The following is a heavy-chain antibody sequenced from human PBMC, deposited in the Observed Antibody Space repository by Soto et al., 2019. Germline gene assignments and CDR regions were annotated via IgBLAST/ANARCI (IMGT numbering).Heavy chain of an antibody. CDR3: TRIVVVPTSGYVGFDH. Sequence: SETLSLTCNVSGGSIFSSDYFWGWIRQAPGKGLEWIGSMSYSGSTLHNPSLRSRVTISVDTPKSQFSLKLSSVTATDTAVYYCTRIVVVPTSGYVGFDHWGQGTLVTVSS. CDR2: MSYSGST. CDR1: GGSIFSSDYF. J-gene: IGHJ4*02. D-gene: IGHD2-21*01. V-gene: IGHV4-39*01.